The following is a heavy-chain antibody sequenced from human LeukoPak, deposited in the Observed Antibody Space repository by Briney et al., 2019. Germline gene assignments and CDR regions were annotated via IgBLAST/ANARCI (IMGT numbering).Heavy chain of an antibody. D-gene: IGHD1-14*01. CDR3: ARWDRFHGV. Sequence: GGSLRLSCAASGFTFSTYSMNWVRQAPGKGLEWVSSISSTSTYIYYADSVKGRFTISRVNAKNSLYLQMNNLRAEDTAVYYCARWDRFHGVWGQGTLVTVSS. J-gene: IGHJ4*02. CDR2: ISSTSTYI. CDR1: GFTFSTYS. V-gene: IGHV3-21*01.